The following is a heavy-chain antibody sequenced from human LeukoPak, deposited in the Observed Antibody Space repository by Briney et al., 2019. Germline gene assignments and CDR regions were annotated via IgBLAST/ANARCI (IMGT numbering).Heavy chain of an antibody. J-gene: IGHJ4*02. CDR2: ISSGGETI. D-gene: IGHD4-17*01. CDR3: AKDSTTVTTGPFDY. V-gene: IGHV3-48*03. CDR1: GFTFSSYE. Sequence: PGGSLRLSCAASGFTFSSYEMDWVRQAPGKGLEWVSYISSGGETIYYADSVKGRFTISRDNSKNTLYLQMNSLRAEDTAVYYCAKDSTTVTTGPFDYWGQGTLVTVSS.